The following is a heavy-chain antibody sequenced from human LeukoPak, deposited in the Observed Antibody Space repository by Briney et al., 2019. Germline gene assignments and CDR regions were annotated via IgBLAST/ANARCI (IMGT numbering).Heavy chain of an antibody. CDR2: MNPNSGNT. V-gene: IGHV1-8*01. CDR1: GYTFTSYD. CDR3: ARARPDYGDYDH. D-gene: IGHD4-17*01. Sequence: ASVKVSCKASGYTFTSYDINWVRQATGQGLEWMGWMNPNSGNTGYAQKFQGRVTMTRNTSISTAYMELSSLRSEDTAVYYCARARPDYGDYDHWGQGTLVTVSS. J-gene: IGHJ4*02.